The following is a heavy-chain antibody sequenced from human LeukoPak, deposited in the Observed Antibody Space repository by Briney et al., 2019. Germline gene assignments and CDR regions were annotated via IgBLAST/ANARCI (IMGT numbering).Heavy chain of an antibody. D-gene: IGHD6-13*01. CDR2: INPNSGGT. Sequence: ASVEVSCKASGYTFTGYYMHWVRQAPGQGLEWMGWINPNSGGTNYAQKFQGRVTMTRDTSISTAYMELSRLRSDDTAVYYCARKVDAYSGSWYIVVGPELWFDPWGQGTLVTVSS. CDR3: ARKVDAYSGSWYIVVGPELWFDP. V-gene: IGHV1-2*02. J-gene: IGHJ5*02. CDR1: GYTFTGYY.